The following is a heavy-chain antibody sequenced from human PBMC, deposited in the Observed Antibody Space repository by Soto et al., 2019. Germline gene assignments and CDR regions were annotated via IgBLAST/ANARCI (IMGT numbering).Heavy chain of an antibody. CDR3: ARRSKGTTHYYYNGMVA. J-gene: IGHJ6*02. Sequence: ASVQVSCKASGYTFTSYGITWVRQAPGQGLEWMGWISAYNGNRNYAQNLQGRVTLTTDTSTTTAYMELRSLRSDDTAVYYCARRSKGTTHYYYNGMVAWGQGTTVTV. D-gene: IGHD1-7*01. CDR2: ISAYNGNR. CDR1: GYTFTSYG. V-gene: IGHV1-18*04.